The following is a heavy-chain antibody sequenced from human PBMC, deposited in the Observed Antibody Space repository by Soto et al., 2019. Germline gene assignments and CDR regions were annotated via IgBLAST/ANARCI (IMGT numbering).Heavy chain of an antibody. CDR2: IYPGDSDT. CDR1: GYSFTSYW. Sequence: PGESLKISCKGSGYSFTSYWIGWVRQMPGKGLEWMGIIYPGDSDTRYSPSFQGQVTISADKSISTAYLQWSSLKASDTAMYYCARAYYDILTGKLSYYYGMDVWGQGTTVTVS. CDR3: ARAYYDILTGKLSYYYGMDV. V-gene: IGHV5-51*01. J-gene: IGHJ6*02. D-gene: IGHD3-9*01.